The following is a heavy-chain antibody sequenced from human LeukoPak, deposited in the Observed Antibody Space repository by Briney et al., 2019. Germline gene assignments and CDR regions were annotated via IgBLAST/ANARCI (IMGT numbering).Heavy chain of an antibody. CDR3: ARGRDSSGYYSAYYYYMDV. V-gene: IGHV4-59*08. CDR1: GGSISSYY. Sequence: PSETLSLTCTVSGGSISSYYWSWIRQPPGNGLEWIGYIYYTGSTNYNPSLKSRVTISVDMSKNQFSLKLGSVIAADTAVYYCARGRDSSGYYSAYYYYMDVWGKGTTVTVSS. D-gene: IGHD3-22*01. J-gene: IGHJ6*03. CDR2: IYYTGST.